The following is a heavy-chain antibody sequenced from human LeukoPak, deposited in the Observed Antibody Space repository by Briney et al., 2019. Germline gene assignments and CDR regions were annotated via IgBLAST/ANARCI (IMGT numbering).Heavy chain of an antibody. D-gene: IGHD5-18*01. CDR3: ARDRHSYGLGGINWFDP. Sequence: GSSVKVSCKASGGTFSSYAISWVRQAPGRGLEWMGGIIPIFGTANYAQKFQGRVTITTDESTSTAYMELSSLRSEDTAVYYCARDRHSYGLGGINWFDPWGQGTLVTVSS. CDR2: IIPIFGTA. V-gene: IGHV1-69*05. J-gene: IGHJ5*02. CDR1: GGTFSSYA.